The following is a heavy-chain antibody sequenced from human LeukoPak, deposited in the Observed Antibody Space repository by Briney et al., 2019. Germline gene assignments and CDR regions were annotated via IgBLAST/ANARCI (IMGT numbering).Heavy chain of an antibody. CDR2: INHSGST. CDR3: ARGPRFLEWLLSPYYYYYGMDV. D-gene: IGHD3-3*01. CDR1: GGSFSGYY. J-gene: IGHJ6*02. Sequence: SETLSLTCAVYGGSFSGYYWSWIRQPPGKGLEWIGEINHSGSTNYNPSLKSRVTISVDTSKNQFSLKLSSVTAADTAVYYCARGPRFLEWLLSPYYYYYGMDVWGQGTTVTVSS. V-gene: IGHV4-34*01.